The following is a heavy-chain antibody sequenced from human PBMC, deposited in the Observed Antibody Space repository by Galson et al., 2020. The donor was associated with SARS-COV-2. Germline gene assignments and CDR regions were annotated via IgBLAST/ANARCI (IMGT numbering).Heavy chain of an antibody. CDR3: ARGGEWELPYYFDY. J-gene: IGHJ4*02. CDR2: ISSDGSNS. CDR1: GFTFSNYV. V-gene: IGHV3-30*04. D-gene: IGHD1-26*01. Sequence: GGSLRLSCAASGFTFSNYVMHWVRQAPGKGPEWVAVISSDGSNSFYADSLKGRFTISRANSKSTLYLQMNSLRAEDTAVYYCARGGEWELPYYFDYWGQGTLVTVSS.